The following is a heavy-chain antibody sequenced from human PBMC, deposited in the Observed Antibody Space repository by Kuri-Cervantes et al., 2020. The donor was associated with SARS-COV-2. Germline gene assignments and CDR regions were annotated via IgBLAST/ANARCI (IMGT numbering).Heavy chain of an antibody. J-gene: IGHJ6*02. Sequence: SETLSLTCAVYGGSFSGYYWSWIRQPPGKGLEWIGSIYYSGSTYYNPSLKSRVTISVDTSKNQFSLKLSSVTAADTAVYYCARQLYTHYYYYYYGMDVWGQGTTVTVSS. D-gene: IGHD1-1*01. CDR1: GGSFSGYY. CDR3: ARQLYTHYYYYYYGMDV. CDR2: IYYSGST. V-gene: IGHV4-34*01.